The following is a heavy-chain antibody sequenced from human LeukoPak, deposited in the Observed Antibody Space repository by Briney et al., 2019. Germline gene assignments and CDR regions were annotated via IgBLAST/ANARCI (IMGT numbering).Heavy chain of an antibody. CDR1: GVTFTGYY. D-gene: IGHD3-9*01. J-gene: IGHJ4*02. CDR2: INPNSGGT. V-gene: IGHV1-2*02. Sequence: ASVKVFCKTSGVTFTGYYMHWVRQAPGRGLEWMGWINPNSGGTNYAQKFQDRVSMTRDTSISTAYMHLSRLRSDDTAVYYCARSPHILTGENFDYWGQGTLLTVSS. CDR3: ARSPHILTGENFDY.